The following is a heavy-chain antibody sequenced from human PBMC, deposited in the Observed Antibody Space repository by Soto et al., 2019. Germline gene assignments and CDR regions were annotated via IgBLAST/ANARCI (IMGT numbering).Heavy chain of an antibody. CDR2: IIPILGIA. Sequence: QVQLVQSGAEVKKPGSSVKVSCKASGGTFSSYTISWVRQAPGQGLEWMGRIIPILGIANYAQKFQGRVTITADKSTSTAYMELSSLRSEDTAVYYCARGVSGYDPYCYWGQGTLVTVSS. D-gene: IGHD5-12*01. J-gene: IGHJ4*02. CDR3: ARGVSGYDPYCY. CDR1: GGTFSSYT. V-gene: IGHV1-69*02.